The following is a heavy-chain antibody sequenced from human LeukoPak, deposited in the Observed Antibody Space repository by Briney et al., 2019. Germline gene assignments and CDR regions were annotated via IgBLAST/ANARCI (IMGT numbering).Heavy chain of an antibody. D-gene: IGHD3-3*01. CDR3: ARVPIRFYFDY. J-gene: IGHJ4*02. CDR2: IYYSGST. Sequence: SETLSLTCTVSGGSISSYYWSWIRQPPGKGLEWIGYIYYSGSTNYNPSLKSRVTISVDTSKNQFSLKLSSVTAADTAVYYCARVPIRFYFDYWGQGTLVTASS. CDR1: GGSISSYY. V-gene: IGHV4-59*01.